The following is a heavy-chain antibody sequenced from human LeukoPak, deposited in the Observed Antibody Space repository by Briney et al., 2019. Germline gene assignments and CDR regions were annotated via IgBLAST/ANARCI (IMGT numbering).Heavy chain of an antibody. V-gene: IGHV1-69*04. D-gene: IGHD2-2*01. CDR1: GGTFSSYT. J-gene: IGHJ4*02. CDR3: ARDLEAINIVPAAAGDY. CDR2: IIPILGIA. Sequence: SVKVSYKASGGTFSSYTISWVRQAPGQGLEWMGRIIPILGIANYAQKSQGRVTITADKSTSTAYMELSSLRSEDTAVYYCARDLEAINIVPAAAGDYWGQGTLVTVSS.